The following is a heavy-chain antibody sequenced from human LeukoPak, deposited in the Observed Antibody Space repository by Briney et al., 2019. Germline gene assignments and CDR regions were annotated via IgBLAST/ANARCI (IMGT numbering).Heavy chain of an antibody. J-gene: IGHJ4*02. CDR2: IYNGGTT. Sequence: TGGSLRLSCVASGLSFSSFAMTWVRQAPGKGLEWVSVIYNGGTTYYADSVKGRFTISRDNSKSTLFVYLQMNSLRTDDTALYYCAGGGEAARSLAYWGQGALVTVSS. D-gene: IGHD6-6*01. CDR1: GLSFSSFA. CDR3: AGGGEAARSLAY. V-gene: IGHV3-66*02.